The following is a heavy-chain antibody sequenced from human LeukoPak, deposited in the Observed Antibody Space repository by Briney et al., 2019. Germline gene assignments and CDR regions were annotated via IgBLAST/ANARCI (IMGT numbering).Heavy chain of an antibody. CDR3: ARDRIAVAGRAFCYFDY. Sequence: ASVKVSCKASGYTFTGYYMHWVRQAPGQGLEWMGWINPNNGGTNYAQKFQGRVTMTRDTSISTAYMELSRLRSDDTAVYYCARDRIAVAGRAFCYFDYWGQGTLVTVSS. D-gene: IGHD6-19*01. CDR1: GYTFTGYY. CDR2: INPNNGGT. V-gene: IGHV1-2*02. J-gene: IGHJ4*02.